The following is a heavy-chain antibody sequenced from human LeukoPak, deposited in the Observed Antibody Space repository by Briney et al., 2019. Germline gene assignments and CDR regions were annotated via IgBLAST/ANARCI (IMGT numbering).Heavy chain of an antibody. CDR3: ARTQASIVVVPAAMAEVTYYYGMDV. CDR2: IYHSGST. V-gene: IGHV4-4*02. D-gene: IGHD2-2*01. J-gene: IGHJ6*02. Sequence: XAXSGGSISSSNXXSWVXXPPGXXXXXXGEIYHSGSTNXXPSLKSRVTISVDKSKNQFSLKLSSVTAADTAVYYCARTQASIVVVPAAMAEVTYYYGMDVWGQGTTGTVSS. CDR1: GGSISSSNX.